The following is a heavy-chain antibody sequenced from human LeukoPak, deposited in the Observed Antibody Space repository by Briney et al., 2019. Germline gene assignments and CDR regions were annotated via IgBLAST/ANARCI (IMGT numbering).Heavy chain of an antibody. CDR2: MYTSGSA. CDR3: ARGRGNSITLIRGARAYNWFDT. D-gene: IGHD3-10*01. V-gene: IGHV4-61*02. CDR1: GGSISSGINY. Sequence: SETLSLTCTVSGGSISSGINYWNWIRQPAGKGLEWIGRMYTSGSANYNPSLKSRVTTSVDTSKNQFSLKLSSVTAADTAVYYCARGRGNSITLIRGARAYNWFDTWGQGTLVTVSS. J-gene: IGHJ5*02.